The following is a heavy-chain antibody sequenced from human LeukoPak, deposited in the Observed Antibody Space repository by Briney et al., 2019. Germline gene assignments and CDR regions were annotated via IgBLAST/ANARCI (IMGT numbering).Heavy chain of an antibody. CDR1: GFTFDDYG. V-gene: IGHV3-20*04. CDR3: AGVTAIAAGYNWFDP. CDR2: INWNGGST. J-gene: IGHJ5*02. Sequence: PGGSLRLSCAASGFTFDDYGMSWVRQAPGKGLEWVSGINWNGGSTGYADSVKGRFTISRDNAKNSLYLQMNSLRAEDTALYYCAGVTAIAAGYNWFDPWGQGTLVTVSS. D-gene: IGHD6-6*01.